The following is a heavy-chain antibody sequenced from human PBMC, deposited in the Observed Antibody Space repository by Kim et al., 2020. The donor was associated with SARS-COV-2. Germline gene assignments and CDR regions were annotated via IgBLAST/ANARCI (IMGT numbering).Heavy chain of an antibody. J-gene: IGHJ3*02. V-gene: IGHV4-39*01. CDR1: GGSISSSNYY. Sequence: SETLSLTCSVSGGSISSSNYYWGWIRQSPGKGLEWIGNIYYGGNTYSNPSLKSRVTISVDTSKNQFSLNLSSVTAADTAVYYCARPPSAWILGAFDIWG. D-gene: IGHD6-19*01. CDR2: IYYGGNT. CDR3: ARPPSAWILGAFDI.